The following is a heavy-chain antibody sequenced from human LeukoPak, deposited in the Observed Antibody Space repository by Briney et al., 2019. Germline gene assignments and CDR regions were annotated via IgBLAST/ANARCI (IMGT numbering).Heavy chain of an antibody. CDR3: ARVTGIAVAGYDFDY. CDR1: GYTFTSYG. Sequence: ASVKVSCKASGYTFTSYGISWVRQAPGQGLEWMGWISAYNGNTNYAQKLQGRVTMTTDTSTSTAYMKLRSLRSDDTAVYYCARVTGIAVAGYDFDYWGQGTLVTVSS. V-gene: IGHV1-18*01. J-gene: IGHJ4*02. CDR2: ISAYNGNT. D-gene: IGHD6-19*01.